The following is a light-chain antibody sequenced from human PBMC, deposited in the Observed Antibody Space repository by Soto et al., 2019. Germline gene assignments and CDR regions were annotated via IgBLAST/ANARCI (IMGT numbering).Light chain of an antibody. CDR2: GAS. CDR3: QQYGSLIT. Sequence: EIVLTQSPGTLSLSPWERVTLSCRASQSVSSSYLAWYQQKPGQALRLLIYGASSRATGIADRFSGSGSGTDFTLTISRLEPEDFAVYYCQQYGSLITFGQGTRLEIK. J-gene: IGKJ5*01. V-gene: IGKV3-20*01. CDR1: QSVSSSY.